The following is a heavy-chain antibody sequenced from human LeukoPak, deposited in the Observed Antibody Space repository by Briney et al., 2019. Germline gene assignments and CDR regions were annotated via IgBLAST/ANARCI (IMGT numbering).Heavy chain of an antibody. CDR3: ARGQYGGYVLDS. V-gene: IGHV4-59*01. CDR2: IYYSGST. J-gene: IGHJ4*02. Sequence: SETLSLTCTVSGGSFSSYYWSWIRQPPGKGLEWIGNIYYSGSTNYNPSLKSRVTMSVDTSKNHFSLKLSSVTAADTAVYYCARGQYGGYVLDSWGQGTLVTVSS. D-gene: IGHD5-12*01. CDR1: GGSFSSYY.